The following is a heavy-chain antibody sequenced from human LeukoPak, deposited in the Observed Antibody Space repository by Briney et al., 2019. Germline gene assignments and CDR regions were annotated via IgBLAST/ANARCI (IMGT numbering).Heavy chain of an antibody. CDR3: ARDLGATIFDFDY. J-gene: IGHJ4*02. CDR2: INSIGSTI. CDR1: GFTFSTYT. D-gene: IGHD1-26*01. V-gene: IGHV3-48*01. Sequence: PGGSLRLSCAASGFTFSTYTMNWVRQAPGKGLEWVSSINSIGSTIYYADSVKGRFTISRDNAKNSLYLQMNSLRVEGTAVYYCARDLGATIFDFDYWGQGTLVTVSS.